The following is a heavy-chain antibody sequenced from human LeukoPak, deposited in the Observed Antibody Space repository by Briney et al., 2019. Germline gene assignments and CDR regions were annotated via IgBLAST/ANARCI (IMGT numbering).Heavy chain of an antibody. J-gene: IGHJ5*02. CDR1: GFTVSSDY. V-gene: IGHV3-53*05. Sequence: GGSLRLSCAASGFTVSSDYMSWVRQAPGKGLEWASVIYSGGSTYYADSVKGRFTISRDKSKNTVYLQMNSLRFEDTAMYYCARNWFDPWGQGTLVTVSS. CDR3: ARNWFDP. CDR2: IYSGGST.